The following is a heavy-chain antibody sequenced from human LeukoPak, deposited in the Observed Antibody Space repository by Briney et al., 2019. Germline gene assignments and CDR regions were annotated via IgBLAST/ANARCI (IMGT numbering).Heavy chain of an antibody. CDR2: ISSTSRYL. J-gene: IGHJ4*02. CDR1: EFTFSSFT. D-gene: IGHD4-17*01. V-gene: IGHV3-21*01. CDR3: ARFDYADYLAFDY. Sequence: PGGSLRLSCAASEFTFSSFTMNWVRQAPGKGLEWVSSISSTSRYLHYADSVKGRFTISRDNAKNSLYLQVNSLRAEDTAVYYCARFDYADYLAFDYWGQGTLVTVSS.